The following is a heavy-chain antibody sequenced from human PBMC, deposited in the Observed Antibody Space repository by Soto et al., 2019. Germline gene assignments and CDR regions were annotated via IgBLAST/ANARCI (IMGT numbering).Heavy chain of an antibody. V-gene: IGHV3-7*01. CDR1: GFMFGTYW. CDR3: VRATLSWGHYYFRGLDV. J-gene: IGHJ6*02. D-gene: IGHD3-22*01. Sequence: GFMFGTYWMSWVRQAPGKGLEWVANIKHDGNEKYYADSVKGRFTVSRDNVKNFLHLQMSSLRGDDTGVYFCVRATLSWGHYYFRGLDVWGQGTTVTVSS. CDR2: IKHDGNEK.